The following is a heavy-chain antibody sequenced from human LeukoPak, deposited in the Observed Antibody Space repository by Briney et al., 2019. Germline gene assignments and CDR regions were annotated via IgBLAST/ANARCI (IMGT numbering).Heavy chain of an antibody. CDR3: ARSNPNRNALDL. CDR2: IKKDGSEE. CDR1: GFTLNSYL. V-gene: IGHV3-7*01. Sequence: GVSLTLSCAASGFTLNSYLMSWVRQAPGRGLEWVANIKKDGSEESYLVSVKGRFTVSRDNAKNSLFLQMNSLRGEDTAVYYCARSNPNRNALDLWGQGTMVTISS. J-gene: IGHJ3*01. D-gene: IGHD1-14*01.